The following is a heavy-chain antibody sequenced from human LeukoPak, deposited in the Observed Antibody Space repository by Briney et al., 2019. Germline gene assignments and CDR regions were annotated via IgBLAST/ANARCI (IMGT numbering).Heavy chain of an antibody. J-gene: IGHJ4*02. V-gene: IGHV3-33*08. Sequence: PGGSLRLSCAASGFTFSSYWMSWVRQAPGKGLEWVAVIWYDGSNKYYADSVKGRFTISRDNSKNTLYLQMNSLRAEDTAVYYCARDVLHSNYYGSGAGLDYWGQGTLVTVSS. CDR3: ARDVLHSNYYGSGAGLDY. D-gene: IGHD3-10*01. CDR1: GFTFSSYW. CDR2: IWYDGSNK.